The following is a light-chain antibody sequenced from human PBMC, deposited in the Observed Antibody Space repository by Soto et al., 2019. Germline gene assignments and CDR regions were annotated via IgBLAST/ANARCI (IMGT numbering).Light chain of an antibody. V-gene: IGKV3-11*01. J-gene: IGKJ4*02. CDR3: QQRNNWHLT. CDR2: GIS. Sequence: EIVLTQSPATLSLSPGERATLSCRASESISSYLAWYQQKPGQIPRLLIYGISKRASGIPARFSGGGSGTDFTLTISSLEPEDCAVYFCQQRNNWHLTFGGGTKVEIK. CDR1: ESISSY.